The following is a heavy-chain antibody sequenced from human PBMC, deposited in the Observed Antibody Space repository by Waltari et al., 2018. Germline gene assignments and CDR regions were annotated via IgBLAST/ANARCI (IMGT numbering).Heavy chain of an antibody. V-gene: IGHV3-74*03. Sequence: EVQLVESGGGLVQPGGSLRLSCAASGFTFSSHWMHWVRQAPGKGLVWVARINTDGSDTAYADSVRGRFTISRYNAKNTLFLQMNSLRVEDTAVYYCARAYSGKKNPKESWGQGTLVTVSS. CDR1: GFTFSSHW. D-gene: IGHD4-4*01. J-gene: IGHJ5*02. CDR2: INTDGSDT. CDR3: ARAYSGKKNPKES.